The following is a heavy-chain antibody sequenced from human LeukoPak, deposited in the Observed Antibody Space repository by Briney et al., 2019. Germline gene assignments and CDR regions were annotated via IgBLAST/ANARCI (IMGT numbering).Heavy chain of an antibody. V-gene: IGHV3-15*07. J-gene: IGHJ4*02. CDR3: SQGSGQYFDY. Sequence: GGSLRLSCAVSGLTLSNVWMNWIRQAPGQGLEWVGRIRSKTAGGTTDFAAPVKGRFSISRDDSKNTLYLQMNSLTSEDTGVYYCSQGSGQYFDYWGQGTLVTVSS. CDR1: GLTLSNVW. D-gene: IGHD2-15*01. CDR2: IRSKTAGGTT.